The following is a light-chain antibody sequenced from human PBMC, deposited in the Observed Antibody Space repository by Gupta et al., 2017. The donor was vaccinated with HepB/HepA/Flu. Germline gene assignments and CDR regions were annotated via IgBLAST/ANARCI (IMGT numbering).Light chain of an antibody. CDR1: QSLVYSDGNTY. CDR3: MQGTHWPPT. J-gene: IGKJ5*01. Sequence: DVVMTQSPLSLPVTLGQPASISCRSSQSLVYSDGNTYLNWFQQRPGHSPRRLIYTVSNRDSGVPDKFSGSGSGTDFTLKISRVEAEDVGFYYCMQGTHWPPTFGQGTRLEIK. CDR2: TVS. V-gene: IGKV2-30*01.